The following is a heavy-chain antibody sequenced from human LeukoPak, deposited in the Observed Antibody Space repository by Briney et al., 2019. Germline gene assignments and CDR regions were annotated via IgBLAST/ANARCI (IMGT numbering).Heavy chain of an antibody. CDR1: GYTFTSYY. CDR2: INPSGGST. CDR3: ARDQAIAVPNPTDYGMDV. Sequence: ASVKVSCKASGYTFTSYYMHWVRQAPGQGLEWMGIINPSGGSTSYAQKFQGRVTMTRDTSTSTVYMELSSLRSEDTAVYYCARDQAIAVPNPTDYGMDVWGQGTTVTVSS. D-gene: IGHD6-19*01. J-gene: IGHJ6*02. V-gene: IGHV1-46*01.